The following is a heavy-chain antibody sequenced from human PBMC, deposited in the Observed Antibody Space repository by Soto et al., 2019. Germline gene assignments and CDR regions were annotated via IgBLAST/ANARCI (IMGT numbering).Heavy chain of an antibody. CDR3: ARHFTGRLRAAAGEDAFDI. D-gene: IGHD6-13*01. CDR2: IYPGDSDT. Sequence: ASVKVSCKASGYTFTSYGISWVRQAPGQGLEWMGWIIYPGDSDTRYSPSFQGQVTISADKSISTAYLQWSSLKASDTAMYYCARHFTGRLRAAAGEDAFDIWGQGTMVTVSS. V-gene: IGHV5-51*01. J-gene: IGHJ3*02. CDR1: GYTFTSYG.